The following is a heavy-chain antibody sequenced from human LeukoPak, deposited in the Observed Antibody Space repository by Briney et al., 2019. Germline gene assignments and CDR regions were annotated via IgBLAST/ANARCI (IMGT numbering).Heavy chain of an antibody. J-gene: IGHJ4*02. CDR1: GYTFTGYY. D-gene: IGHD4-17*01. Sequence: ASVKVSFTASGYTFTGYYMHWVRQAPGQGLEWMGWINPNSGGTNYSQKFQGRVTMTRDTAISTAYMELSRLRSDDTAVYYCASGYGAIFDYWGQGTLVTVSS. CDR3: ASGYGAIFDY. CDR2: INPNSGGT. V-gene: IGHV1-2*02.